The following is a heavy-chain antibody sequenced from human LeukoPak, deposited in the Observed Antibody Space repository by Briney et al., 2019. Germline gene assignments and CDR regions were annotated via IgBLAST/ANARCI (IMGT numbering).Heavy chain of an antibody. V-gene: IGHV7-4-1*02. CDR2: INTNTGNP. Sequence: ASVKVSCKASEYTFTSYVMNWVRQAPGLGLEWMGWINTNTGNPTYAQGFTGRFVFSLDTSVSTAYLQINSLKAEDTAVYYCARDRGDYAHYYYAMDVWGQGTTVTVSS. CDR3: ARDRGDYAHYYYAMDV. D-gene: IGHD4-17*01. J-gene: IGHJ6*02. CDR1: EYTFTSYV.